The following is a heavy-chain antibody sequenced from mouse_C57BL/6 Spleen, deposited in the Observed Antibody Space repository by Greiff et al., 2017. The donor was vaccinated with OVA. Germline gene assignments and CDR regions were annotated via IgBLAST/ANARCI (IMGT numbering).Heavy chain of an antibody. Sequence: QVQLQQPGAELVMPGASVKLSCKASGYTFTSYWMHWVKQRPGQGLEWIGEIDPSDSYTNYNQKFKGKSTLTVDKSSSTAYMQLSSLTSEDSAVYYCAKAIYYYGSNYFDYWGQGTTLTVSS. V-gene: IGHV1-69*01. CDR2: IDPSDSYT. CDR3: AKAIYYYGSNYFDY. J-gene: IGHJ2*01. D-gene: IGHD1-1*01. CDR1: GYTFTSYW.